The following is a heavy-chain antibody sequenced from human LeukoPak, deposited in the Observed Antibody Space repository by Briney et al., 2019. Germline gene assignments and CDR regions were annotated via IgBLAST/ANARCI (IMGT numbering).Heavy chain of an antibody. D-gene: IGHD6-19*01. Sequence: ASVKVSCKASGYTFTGYYMHWVRQAPGQGLGWMGWINPNSGGTNYAQKFQGRVTITRDTSISTAYMELSRLRSDDTAVYYCARVYSSGCLVYWGQGTLVTVSS. CDR2: INPNSGGT. CDR3: ARVYSSGCLVY. V-gene: IGHV1-2*02. CDR1: GYTFTGYY. J-gene: IGHJ4*02.